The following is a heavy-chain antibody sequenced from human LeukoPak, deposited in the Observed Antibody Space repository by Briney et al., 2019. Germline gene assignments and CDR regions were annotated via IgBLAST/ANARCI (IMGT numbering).Heavy chain of an antibody. CDR2: INPNSGGT. J-gene: IGHJ4*02. CDR1: GYTFTGYY. Sequence: LVASVKVSCKASGYTFTGYYMHWVRQAPGQGLEWMGWINPNSGGTNYAQKFQGRVTMTRDTSISTAYMELSRLRSDDTAVYYCARTYSSSRTGSFDYWGQGTLVTVSS. CDR3: ARTYSSSRTGSFDY. D-gene: IGHD6-13*01. V-gene: IGHV1-2*02.